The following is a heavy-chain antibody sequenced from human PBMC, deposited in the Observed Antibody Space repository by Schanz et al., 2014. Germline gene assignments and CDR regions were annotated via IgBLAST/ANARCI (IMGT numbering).Heavy chain of an antibody. V-gene: IGHV3-21*01. CDR2: ISSSSSYI. Sequence: VQLVESGGGVVQPGGSLRLSCAASGFPFSSYALHWVRQAPGKGLEWVSSISSSSSYISYADSVKGRFTISRDNAKNSLYLQMNSLRAEDTAVYYCARPSDSSWYMDVWGKGTTVTVSS. D-gene: IGHD2-21*02. CDR3: ARPSDSSWYMDV. CDR1: GFPFSSYA. J-gene: IGHJ6*03.